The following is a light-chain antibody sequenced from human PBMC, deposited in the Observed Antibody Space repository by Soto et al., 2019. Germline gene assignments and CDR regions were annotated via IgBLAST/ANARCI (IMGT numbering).Light chain of an antibody. V-gene: IGLV4-69*01. CDR1: SGHSSYA. Sequence: QPVLTQSPSASASLGASVKLTCTLSSGHSSYAIAWHQQQPEKGPRYLTKLNRDGSHNKGDGIPDRFSGSSSGAERYLTISSLQSEDEADYYCQTWGTGSVVFGGGTKLTVL. J-gene: IGLJ2*01. CDR2: LNRDGSH. CDR3: QTWGTGSVV.